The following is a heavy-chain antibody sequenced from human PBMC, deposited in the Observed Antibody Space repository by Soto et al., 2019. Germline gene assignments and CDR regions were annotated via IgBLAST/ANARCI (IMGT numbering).Heavy chain of an antibody. CDR3: ARGRGRDGYNFWD. CDR2: IIPVFGTP. D-gene: IGHD5-12*01. J-gene: IGHJ4*02. V-gene: IGHV1-69*06. Sequence: SVKVSCKASGGTLSAFAISWVRQAPGQGLEWMGGIIPVFGTPIHAQKFQGRLTITADKPTNTVYLDLSSLRSADTAVYYCARGRGRDGYNFWDWGQGTLVTVSS. CDR1: GGTLSAFA.